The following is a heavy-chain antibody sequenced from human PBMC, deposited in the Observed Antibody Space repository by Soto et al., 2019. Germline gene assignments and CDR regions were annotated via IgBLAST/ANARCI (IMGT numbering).Heavy chain of an antibody. CDR1: GGSFSGYY. CDR2: INHSGST. V-gene: IGHV4-34*01. CDR3: ARGRRWQQHNWFDP. D-gene: IGHD6-13*01. Sequence: SETLSLTCAVYGGSFSGYYWSWIRQPPGKGLEWIGEINHSGSTNYNPSLKSRVTISVDTSKNQFSLKLSSVTAADTAVYYCARGRRWQQHNWFDPWGQGTLVTVS. J-gene: IGHJ5*02.